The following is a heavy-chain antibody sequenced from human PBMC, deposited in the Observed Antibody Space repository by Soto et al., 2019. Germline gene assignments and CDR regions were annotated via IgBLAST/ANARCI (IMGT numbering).Heavy chain of an antibody. J-gene: IGHJ4*02. D-gene: IGHD2-8*01. Sequence: SETPSLTCTVSGGYISSGGYYWSWIRQHPGKGLEWIGYIYYSGSTYYNPSLKSRVTISVDTSKNQFSLKLSSVTAADTAVYYCARLTEGYCTNGVCAALDYWGQGTLVTVSS. CDR3: ARLTEGYCTNGVCAALDY. CDR2: IYYSGST. CDR1: GGYISSGGYY. V-gene: IGHV4-31*03.